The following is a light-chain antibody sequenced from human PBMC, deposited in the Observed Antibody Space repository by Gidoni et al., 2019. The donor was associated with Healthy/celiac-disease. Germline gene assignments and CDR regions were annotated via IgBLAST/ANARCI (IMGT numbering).Light chain of an antibody. CDR1: QSLLHSDGKTY. Sequence: DIAMPPTPSSPSVTPGQPSSIPCKSSQSLLHSDGKTYLDWYLQRPGQPPQLLIYEVSNRLCGVPDRFRGSGSGTDFTLKISRVEAEDVGVFYCMQSIQLPYTFGQXTKLEIK. V-gene: IGKV2D-29*01. CDR2: EVS. J-gene: IGKJ2*01. CDR3: MQSIQLPYT.